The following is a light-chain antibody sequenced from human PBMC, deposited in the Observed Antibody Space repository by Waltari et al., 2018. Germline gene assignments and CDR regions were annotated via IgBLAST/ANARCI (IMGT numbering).Light chain of an antibody. CDR1: QGISTY. CDR2: ETS. CDR3: QQYYDYPYT. V-gene: IGKV1-16*01. J-gene: IGKJ4*01. Sequence: DIQMTQSPSSMSASVGDRVTITCRASQGISTYLAWFQQKPGQAPKSLIYETSTLNSGVPSRFSGSRSGTDFTLTITSLQPEDFATYHCQQYYDYPYTFGGGTKVEIK.